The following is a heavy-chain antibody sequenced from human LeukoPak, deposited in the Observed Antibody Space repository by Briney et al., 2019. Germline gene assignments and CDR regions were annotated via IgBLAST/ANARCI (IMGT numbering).Heavy chain of an antibody. CDR1: GDSISTYY. Sequence: SETLSLTCTVSGDSISTYYWSWIRLPPGKGLEWIGYMYYSGSTNYNPSLKSRVTISLDTPKNQFSLRLNSVTAADTAVYYCARGVAGYGPYDYWGQGTLVTVSS. D-gene: IGHD5-12*01. CDR2: MYYSGST. J-gene: IGHJ4*02. V-gene: IGHV4-59*01. CDR3: ARGVAGYGPYDY.